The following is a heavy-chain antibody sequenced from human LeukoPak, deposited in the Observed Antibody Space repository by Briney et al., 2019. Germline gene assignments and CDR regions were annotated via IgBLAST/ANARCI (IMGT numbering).Heavy chain of an antibody. CDR3: ARGVGGKGPFDI. D-gene: IGHD4-23*01. V-gene: IGHV4-30-2*01. CDR1: GGSISNGVYS. CDR2: IYHTGNT. J-gene: IGHJ3*02. Sequence: SQTLSLTCAVSGGSISNGVYSWSWIRQPPGKGLEWIYYIYHTGNTLYNPSLKNRVTISVDRSKNHFSLKLTSVTAADTAVYFCARGVGGKGPFDIWGQGTMVTVTS.